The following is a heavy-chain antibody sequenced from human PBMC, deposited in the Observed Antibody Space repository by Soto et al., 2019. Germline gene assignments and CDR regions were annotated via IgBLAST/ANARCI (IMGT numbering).Heavy chain of an antibody. V-gene: IGHV4-31*03. CDR2: IYYNGNT. CDR3: ARCSLVVIPVPGFDP. D-gene: IGHD2-15*01. CDR1: GGSISIGGYY. J-gene: IGHJ5*02. Sequence: SETLSLTCTVSGGSISIGGYYWSWIRQHPGRGLEWIGYIYYNGNTYYNPSLKSRVTVSVDTFKNQFSLNVRSVTAADTAVYYCARCSLVVIPVPGFDPWGQGTLVTVSS.